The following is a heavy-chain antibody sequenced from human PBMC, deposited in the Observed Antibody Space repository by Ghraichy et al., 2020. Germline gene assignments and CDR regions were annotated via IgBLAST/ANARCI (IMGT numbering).Heavy chain of an antibody. CDR2: IYYSGST. CDR1: GGSISSSSYY. V-gene: IGHV4-39*01. D-gene: IGHD3-10*01. J-gene: IGHJ4*02. CDR3: ARPAPWYGSDRGPFDY. Sequence: SETLSLTCTVSGGSISSSSYYWGWIRQPPGKGLEWIGSIYYSGSTYYNPSLKSRVTISVDTSKNQFSLKLSSVTAADTAVYYCARPAPWYGSDRGPFDYWGQGTLVTVSS.